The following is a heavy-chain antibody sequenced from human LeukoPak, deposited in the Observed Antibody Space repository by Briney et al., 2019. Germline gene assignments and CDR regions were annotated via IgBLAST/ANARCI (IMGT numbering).Heavy chain of an antibody. V-gene: IGHV3-23*01. D-gene: IGHD3-22*01. CDR2: ISDGGGSR. Sequence: PGGSLRLSCAASGFTFSSCAMSWVRQAPGKGLEWVAGISDGGGSRNYADSVKGRFTISRDNPKNTLYLQMNSLRAEDTAVYFCAKRGVVIRVILVGFHKEAYYFDSWGQGALVTVSS. CDR1: GFTFSSCA. J-gene: IGHJ4*02. CDR3: AKRGVVIRVILVGFHKEAYYFDS.